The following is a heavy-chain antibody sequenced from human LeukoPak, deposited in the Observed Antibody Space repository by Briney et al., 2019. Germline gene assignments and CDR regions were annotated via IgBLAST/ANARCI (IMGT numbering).Heavy chain of an antibody. CDR1: GASINNYY. Sequence: SETLSLTCTVSGASINNYYWSWIRQPPGEGLEWIGYIYYYGSTNYNPSLKSRVTISVDTSENQFSLRLTSVTAADTAVYYCVRLRGSSGPIDHWGQGTLVTVSS. D-gene: IGHD3-22*01. J-gene: IGHJ4*02. CDR2: IYYYGST. CDR3: VRLRGSSGPIDH. V-gene: IGHV4-59*01.